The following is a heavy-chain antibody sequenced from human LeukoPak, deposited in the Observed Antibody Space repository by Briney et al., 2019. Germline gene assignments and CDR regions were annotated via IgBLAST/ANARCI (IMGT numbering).Heavy chain of an antibody. J-gene: IGHJ4*02. D-gene: IGHD3-10*01. V-gene: IGHV5-51*01. Sequence: GESLKISCQGSGYSFNSFWIGWVRQMPGKGLEWMGIIYPGDSDTRYSPSFQGQVTISADKSISTAYLQWSSLKASDTAMYYCARAMVRGVISSACDYWGQGTLVTVSS. CDR2: IYPGDSDT. CDR1: GYSFNSFW. CDR3: ARAMVRGVISSACDY.